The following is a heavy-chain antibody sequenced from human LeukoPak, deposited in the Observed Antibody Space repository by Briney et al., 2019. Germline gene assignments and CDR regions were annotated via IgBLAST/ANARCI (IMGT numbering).Heavy chain of an antibody. CDR2: ISSSSSSI. V-gene: IGHV3-48*01. CDR1: GFTFSNYS. J-gene: IGHJ4*02. D-gene: IGHD5-12*01. Sequence: GGSLRLSCAASGFTFSNYSMKWVRQAPGKGLEWVSYISSSSSSIYYSDSVKGRFTISRDNAKNSLCLQMNSLRAEDTAVYYCAREGRDAGYDYYDYWGQGTLVTVSS. CDR3: AREGRDAGYDYYDY.